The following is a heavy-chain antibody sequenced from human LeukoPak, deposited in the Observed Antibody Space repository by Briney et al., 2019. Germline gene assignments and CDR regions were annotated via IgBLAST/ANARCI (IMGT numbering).Heavy chain of an antibody. V-gene: IGHV4-34*01. Sequence: SETLSLTCAVYGGSFSGYYWSWIRQPPGKGLEWIGEINHSGSTNYNPSLKSRVTISVDTSKNQFSLKLSSVTAADTAVYYCARELDSSGYYYGNDYWGQGTLVTVSS. CDR3: ARELDSSGYYYGNDY. CDR1: GGSFSGYY. D-gene: IGHD3-22*01. J-gene: IGHJ4*02. CDR2: INHSGST.